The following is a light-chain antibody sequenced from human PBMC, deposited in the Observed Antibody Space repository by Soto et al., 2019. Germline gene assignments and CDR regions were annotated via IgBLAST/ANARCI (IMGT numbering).Light chain of an antibody. CDR3: HQYCNTPRT. CDR1: QSILYTSNNKNY. V-gene: IGKV4-1*01. CDR2: WAS. Sequence: DIVMTQSPDSLAVSLGERATINCKSSQSILYTSNNKNYLAWYQQKPGQPPKVLIYWASTRESGVPDRFSGSGSGTDFTLTISSLQAEDVAVYYCHQYCNTPRTFGQGTNVEIK. J-gene: IGKJ1*01.